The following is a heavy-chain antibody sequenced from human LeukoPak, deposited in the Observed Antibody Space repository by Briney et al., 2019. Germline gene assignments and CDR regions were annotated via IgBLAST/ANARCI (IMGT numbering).Heavy chain of an antibody. J-gene: IGHJ5*02. V-gene: IGHV4-59*08. CDR1: HGSISNDY. Sequence: EPLSLPFHVSHGSISNDYWLWVRQPPGKGLEWIAYIDYSGYTDYNPSVKSRVTMSIDTSKSQFTLHLRSVSAADTAIYYCATCAPNRYWLAPWGQGILVTVSS. CDR3: ATCAPNRYWLAP. CDR2: IDYSGYT.